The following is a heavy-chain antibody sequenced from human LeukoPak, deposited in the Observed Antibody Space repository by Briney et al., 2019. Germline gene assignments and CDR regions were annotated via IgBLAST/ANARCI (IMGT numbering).Heavy chain of an antibody. V-gene: IGHV3-23*01. CDR3: ARRESGLDY. J-gene: IGHJ4*02. Sequence: PGGSLRLSCAASGFTFSSYAMSWVRQAPGNGLEWVSAISGSGGSTYYADSVKGRFTISRDNSKNTLYLQMNSLRAEDRAVYYCARRESGLDYWGQGTLVTVSS. CDR2: ISGSGGST. CDR1: GFTFSSYA. D-gene: IGHD3-10*01.